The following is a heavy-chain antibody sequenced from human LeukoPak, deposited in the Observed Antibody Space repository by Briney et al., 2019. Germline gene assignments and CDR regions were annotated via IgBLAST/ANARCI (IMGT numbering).Heavy chain of an antibody. CDR3: AKDTGVAGIDY. Sequence: GGSLRLSCAASGFTFSSYGMHWVRQAPGKGLEWVAVISYDGSNKYCADSVKGRFTISRDNSKNTLYLQMNSLRAEDTAVYYCAKDTGVAGIDYWGQGTLVTVSS. D-gene: IGHD6-19*01. CDR2: ISYDGSNK. CDR1: GFTFSSYG. J-gene: IGHJ4*02. V-gene: IGHV3-30*18.